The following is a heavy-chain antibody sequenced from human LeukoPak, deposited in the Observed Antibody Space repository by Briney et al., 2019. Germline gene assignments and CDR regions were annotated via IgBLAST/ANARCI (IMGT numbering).Heavy chain of an antibody. CDR3: ARENSGSYRQFDY. V-gene: IGHV4-4*07. Sequence: SETLSLTCTVSGGSISSYYWTWIRQPAGKGLEWIGRIYPSGSTNYNPSLKSRVTMSVDTSKNQFALKLNSVTAADTAAYYCARENSGSYRQFDYWGQGTLVTVSS. J-gene: IGHJ4*02. CDR2: IYPSGST. CDR1: GGSISSYY. D-gene: IGHD1-26*01.